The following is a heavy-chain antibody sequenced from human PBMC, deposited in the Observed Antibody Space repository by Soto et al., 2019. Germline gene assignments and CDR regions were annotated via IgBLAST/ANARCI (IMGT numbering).Heavy chain of an antibody. V-gene: IGHV4-34*01. Sequence: PSETQSLTCAVYGVSFRGYYWTWIRQPPGTGLEWIGEINHSGSTNYNPSLKSRVTISVDTSKNQFSLKLTSVTAADTAVYYCARDKITGLFDYWGQGTLVTVSS. D-gene: IGHD2-8*02. CDR2: INHSGST. CDR3: ARDKITGLFDY. CDR1: GVSFRGYY. J-gene: IGHJ4*02.